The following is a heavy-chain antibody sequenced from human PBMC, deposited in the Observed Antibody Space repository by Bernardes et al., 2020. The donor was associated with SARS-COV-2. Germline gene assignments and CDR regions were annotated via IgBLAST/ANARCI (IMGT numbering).Heavy chain of an antibody. D-gene: IGHD3-16*01. J-gene: IGHJ5*02. CDR1: GYTFTSYG. V-gene: IGHV1-18*04. Sequence: ASVKVSCKASGYTFTSYGISWVRQAPGQGLEWMGWISAYNGNTDYQEKLQGRITLATDTSTSTAYMELRSLRSDDTAVYYCERDGGWLDPWSQGTLVTVSS. CDR2: ISAYNGNT. CDR3: ERDGGWLDP.